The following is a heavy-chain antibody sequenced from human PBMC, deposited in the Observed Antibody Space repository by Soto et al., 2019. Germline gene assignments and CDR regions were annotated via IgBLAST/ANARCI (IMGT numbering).Heavy chain of an antibody. CDR1: GFTFNNFP. Sequence: GGSLRLSCAASGFTFNNFPMSWVCQAPGKGLEWVSSITKNSDRTFYAASVKGRFTISRDNSRNAVFLQLNSLREEDTALYYCAEGGFYDGFDYWGQGTLVTVSS. D-gene: IGHD5-12*01. CDR3: AEGGFYDGFDY. J-gene: IGHJ4*02. CDR2: ITKNSDRT. V-gene: IGHV3-23*01.